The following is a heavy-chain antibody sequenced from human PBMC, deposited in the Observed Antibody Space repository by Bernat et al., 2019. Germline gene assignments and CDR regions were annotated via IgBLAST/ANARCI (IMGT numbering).Heavy chain of an antibody. CDR2: IIPIFGTA. V-gene: IGHV1-69*01. D-gene: IGHD5-12*01. CDR3: AREGYSGYEDHDAFDI. CDR1: GGTFSSYA. J-gene: IGHJ3*02. Sequence: QVQLVQSGAEVKKPGSSVKVSCKASGGTFSSYAISWVRQAPGQGLEWMGGIIPIFGTANYAQKFQGRVAITADESTSTAYMELSSLRSEDTAVYYCAREGYSGYEDHDAFDIWGQGTMVTVSS.